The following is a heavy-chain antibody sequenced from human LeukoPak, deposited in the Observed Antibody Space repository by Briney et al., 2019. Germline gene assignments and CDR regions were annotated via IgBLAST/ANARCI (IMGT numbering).Heavy chain of an antibody. CDR2: ISSSGSTI. CDR1: GFSFGIFE. CDR3: TKVARYNWNDVGIFDAFDI. J-gene: IGHJ3*02. Sequence: GGSLRLSCAASGFSFGIFEMNWVRQAPGKGLEWVSYISSSGSTIYYADSVKGRFTISRDNSMNTLYLQMNSLRTEDTAVYYCTKVARYNWNDVGIFDAFDIWGQGTMVTVSS. D-gene: IGHD1-20*01. V-gene: IGHV3-48*03.